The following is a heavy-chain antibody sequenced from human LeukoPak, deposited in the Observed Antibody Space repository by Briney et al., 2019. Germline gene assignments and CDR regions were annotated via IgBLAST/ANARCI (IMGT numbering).Heavy chain of an antibody. D-gene: IGHD2-15*01. Sequence: PGGSLRLSCAASGFTFSSYGMHWVRQAPGKGLEWVAVIWYDGSNKYYADSVKGRFTISRDNSKNTLYLQMNSLRAEDTAVYYCVRDSGSGGMSDPIDYWGQGTLVTVSS. CDR3: VRDSGSGGMSDPIDY. V-gene: IGHV3-33*01. J-gene: IGHJ4*02. CDR2: IWYDGSNK. CDR1: GFTFSSYG.